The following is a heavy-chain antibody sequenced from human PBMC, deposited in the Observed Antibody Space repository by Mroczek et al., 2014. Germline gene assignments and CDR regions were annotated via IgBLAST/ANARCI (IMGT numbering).Heavy chain of an antibody. CDR3: ARDTGPVVQYQLLWSGPFLATYYMDV. CDR2: IYYSGST. CDR1: GGSISSYY. J-gene: IGHJ6*03. Sequence: QVQLQQWGPGLVKPSETLSLTCTVSGGSISSYYWSWIRQPPGKGLEWIGYIYYSGSTNYNPSLKSRVTISVDTSKNQFSLKLSSVTAADTAVYYCARDTGPVVQYQLLWSGPFLATYYMDVVGQGTTVT. D-gene: IGHD2-2*01. V-gene: IGHV4-59*01.